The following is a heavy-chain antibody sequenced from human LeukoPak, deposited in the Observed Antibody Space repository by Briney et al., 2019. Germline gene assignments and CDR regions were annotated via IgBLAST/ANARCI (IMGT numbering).Heavy chain of an antibody. CDR1: GFTFSNYG. Sequence: GWSLRLSCAPSGFTFSNYGMHWVRQAPGKGLEWVALISYDGSNKYYADSVKGRFTISRDNSKNTLYLQMNSLRAEDTAVYYCAKSGTRSSWSPRVKTYFDYWGQGTLVTVSS. D-gene: IGHD6-13*01. J-gene: IGHJ4*02. CDR2: ISYDGSNK. CDR3: AKSGTRSSWSPRVKTYFDY. V-gene: IGHV3-30*18.